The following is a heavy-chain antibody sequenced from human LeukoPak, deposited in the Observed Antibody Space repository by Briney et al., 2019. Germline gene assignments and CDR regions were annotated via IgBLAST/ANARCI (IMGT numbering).Heavy chain of an antibody. CDR2: IKQDGSEK. D-gene: IGHD3-3*01. Sequence: GGSLRLSCAAPGFTFSSYWMSWVRQAPGKGLEWVANIKQDGSEKYYVDSVKGRFTISRDNAKNSLYLQMNSLRAEDTAVYYCARDQSCDFWSWGYYMDVWGKGTTVTVSS. CDR3: ARDQSCDFWSWGYYMDV. J-gene: IGHJ6*03. CDR1: GFTFSSYW. V-gene: IGHV3-7*01.